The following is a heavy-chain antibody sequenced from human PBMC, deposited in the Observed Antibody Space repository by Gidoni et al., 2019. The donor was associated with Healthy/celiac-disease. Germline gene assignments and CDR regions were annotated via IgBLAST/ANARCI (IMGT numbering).Heavy chain of an antibody. D-gene: IGHD2-2*01. V-gene: IGHV4-31*03. CDR2: IYYSGST. Sequence: QVQLQESGPGLVKPSQTLSLTCTVSGGSIRSGGYYWSWIRQHPGKGLEWIGYIYYSGSTYYNPSLKSRVTISVDTSKNQFSLKLSSVTAADTAVYYCARSEGAPAATIDYWGQGTLVTVSS. CDR3: ARSEGAPAATIDY. CDR1: GGSIRSGGYY. J-gene: IGHJ4*02.